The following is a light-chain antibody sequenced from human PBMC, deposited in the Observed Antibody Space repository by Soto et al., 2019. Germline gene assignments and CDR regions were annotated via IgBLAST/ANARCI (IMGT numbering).Light chain of an antibody. CDR2: GAS. CDR1: QSVSSD. J-gene: IGKJ2*01. Sequence: EIVMTQSPATLSVSPGERVTLSCRASQSVSSDLAWYQQKPGQAPRLPVYGASTRATGIPARFSGSGSGAEFTLTISSLQSEDFAVYYCQQYNNWPPYTFGQGTKVDIK. V-gene: IGKV3-15*01. CDR3: QQYNNWPPYT.